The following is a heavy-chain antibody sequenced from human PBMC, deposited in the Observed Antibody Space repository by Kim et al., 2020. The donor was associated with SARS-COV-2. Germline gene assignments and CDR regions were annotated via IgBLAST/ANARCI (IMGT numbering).Heavy chain of an antibody. D-gene: IGHD2-8*02. CDR1: GYTFTKYG. Sequence: ASVKVSCKASGYTFTKYGVHWLRQAPGQSLEWMGWVNAGNGDTHYSPKFQDRVTITRDTSATTAYMELSSLRSEDTAVYYCARPSFCAGGICPYYDYWGPGTLVTVSS. J-gene: IGHJ4*02. CDR2: VNAGNGDT. V-gene: IGHV1-3*01. CDR3: ARPSFCAGGICPYYDY.